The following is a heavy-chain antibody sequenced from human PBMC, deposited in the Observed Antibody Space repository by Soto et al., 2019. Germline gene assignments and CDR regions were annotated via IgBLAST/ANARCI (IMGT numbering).Heavy chain of an antibody. CDR2: IYASGNT. D-gene: IGHD4-17*01. V-gene: IGHV4-4*07. J-gene: IGHJ3*01. Sequence: QVQLQESGPGLVKPSETLSLTCTVSGGSISGYYWSWIRQPAGKRLEWIGRIYASGNTNKNPSINSRFTMSVDTSKNQFSLRLNSVTAADTAVYYCARVGRTRATVTTDAFDVWGQGTKVTVSS. CDR1: GGSISGYY. CDR3: ARVGRTRATVTTDAFDV.